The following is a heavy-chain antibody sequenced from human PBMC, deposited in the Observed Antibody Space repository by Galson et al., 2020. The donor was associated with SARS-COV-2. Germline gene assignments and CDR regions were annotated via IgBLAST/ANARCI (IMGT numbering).Heavy chain of an antibody. CDR1: GYTFTGSY. Sequence: GGSLRLSCKASGYTFTGSYIHWVRQAPGPGLEWMGWINLDNGVTNYAQKFQGRVTITRDTSISTASMELRSLRSDDSAIYYCTTNHYGSGSSDYWGQGTQVTVSS. CDR3: TTNHYGSGSSDY. V-gene: IGHV1-2*02. D-gene: IGHD3-10*01. CDR2: INLDNGVT. J-gene: IGHJ4*02.